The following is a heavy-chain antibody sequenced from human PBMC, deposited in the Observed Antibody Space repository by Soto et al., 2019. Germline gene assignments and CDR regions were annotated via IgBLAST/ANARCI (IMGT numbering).Heavy chain of an antibody. V-gene: IGHV4-34*01. Sequence: QVQLQQWGAGLLKPSETLSLTCAVYGGSFSGYYWSWIRQPPGKGLEWIGEINHSGSNNYNPSLKSLVTISVYTSKNQSSLELRSATAADTAGYYCAKGQTLVWSGDSPKNAADYSGQGTLVTVSS. D-gene: IGHD3-3*01. CDR3: AKGQTLVWSGDSPKNAADY. CDR2: INHSGSN. CDR1: GGSFSGYY. J-gene: IGHJ4*02.